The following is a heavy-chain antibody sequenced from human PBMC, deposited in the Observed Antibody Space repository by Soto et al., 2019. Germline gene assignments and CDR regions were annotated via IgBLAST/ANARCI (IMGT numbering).Heavy chain of an antibody. CDR3: ARDLQDYYDSSGYYHYYSGLDV. D-gene: IGHD3-22*01. CDR1: GYTYTGDR. V-gene: IGHV1-18*01. J-gene: IGHJ6*02. CDR2: ISAYNGNT. Sequence: ASLKRSCKASGYTYTGDRSSRGLQAPEQGLEWMGWISAYNGNTNYAQKLQGRVTMTTDTSTSTAYRELRSLRSDDTAVYYCARDLQDYYDSSGYYHYYSGLDVWGQGTTVTVSS.